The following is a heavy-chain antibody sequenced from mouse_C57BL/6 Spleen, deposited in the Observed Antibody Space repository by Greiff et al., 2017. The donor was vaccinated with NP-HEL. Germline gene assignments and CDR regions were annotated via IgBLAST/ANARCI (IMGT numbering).Heavy chain of an antibody. CDR3: ALHYYGSSSFDY. J-gene: IGHJ2*01. V-gene: IGHV1-82*01. CDR1: GYAFSSSW. CDR2: IYPGDGDT. Sequence: VKLMESGPELVKPGASVKISCKASGYAFSSSWMNWVKQRPGKGLEWIGRIYPGDGDTNYNGKFKGKATLTADKSSSTAYMQLSSLTSEDSAVYFCALHYYGSSSFDYWGQGTTLTVSS. D-gene: IGHD1-1*01.